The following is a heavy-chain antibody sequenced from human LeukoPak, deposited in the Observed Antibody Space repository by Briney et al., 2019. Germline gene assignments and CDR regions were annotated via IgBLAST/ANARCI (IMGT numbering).Heavy chain of an antibody. V-gene: IGHV4-59*11. Sequence: KPSETLSLTCTVSGGSICSHYWTWIRQPPGKGLEWIGYISYIGSTNYNPSLKSRVTISVDTSKNQFSLKLSSVTAADAAVYFCARGPTTVTKGLDIWGQGTMVTVSS. CDR3: ARGPTTVTKGLDI. J-gene: IGHJ3*02. D-gene: IGHD4-17*01. CDR2: ISYIGST. CDR1: GGSICSHY.